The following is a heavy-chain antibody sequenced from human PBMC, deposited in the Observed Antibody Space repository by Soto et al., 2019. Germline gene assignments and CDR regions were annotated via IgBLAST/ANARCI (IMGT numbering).Heavy chain of an antibody. Sequence: EVQLVESGGGLVQPGRSVRLSCAASGFSFDDYAMHWVRQAPGKGLEWIAGISWTSVSIDYADAVKGRLTISRDNAKNSLYLQMNSLRAEDTALYYCAKERIRYLEDWGQGTRVTVSS. CDR1: GFSFDDYA. CDR2: ISWTSVSI. D-gene: IGHD3-9*01. CDR3: AKERIRYLED. J-gene: IGHJ4*02. V-gene: IGHV3-9*01.